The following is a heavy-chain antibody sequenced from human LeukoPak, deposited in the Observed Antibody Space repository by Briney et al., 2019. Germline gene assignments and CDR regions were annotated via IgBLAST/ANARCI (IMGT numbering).Heavy chain of an antibody. V-gene: IGHV3-30*09. CDR3: ATVTKVDFNY. CDR2: VSVEGIGR. J-gene: IGHJ4*02. Sequence: GGSLRLSCAASGFTFSSYTFYWFRQAPGKGLEWVASVSVEGIGRYFPGSVEGRFAISGDDSTKSVFLQMSNLRPEDTAVYFCATVTKVDFNYWGQGTLVTVSS. CDR1: GFTFSSYT. D-gene: IGHD4-11*01.